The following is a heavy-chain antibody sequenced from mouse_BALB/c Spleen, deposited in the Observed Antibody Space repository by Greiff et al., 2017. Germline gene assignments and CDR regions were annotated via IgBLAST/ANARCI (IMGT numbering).Heavy chain of an antibody. J-gene: IGHJ4*01. CDR3: AREGSYYGNYGYAMDY. CDR1: GYTFTDYY. D-gene: IGHD2-10*01. Sequence: VKLMESGAELARPGASVKLSCKASGYTFTDYYINWVKQRTGQGLEWIGEIYPGSGNTYYNEKFKGKATLTADKSSSTAYMQLSSLTSEDSAVYFCAREGSYYGNYGYAMDYWGQGTSVTVSS. CDR2: IYPGSGNT. V-gene: IGHV1-77*01.